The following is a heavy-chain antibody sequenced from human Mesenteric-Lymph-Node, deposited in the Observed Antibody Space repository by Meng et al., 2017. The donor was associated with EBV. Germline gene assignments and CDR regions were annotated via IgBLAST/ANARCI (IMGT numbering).Heavy chain of an antibody. Sequence: QVQLVQCGAGVAQPGASVKVSCKASDTTYGFSWVRQAPGQALEWMGWINTYNGNTHYAQKVQGRVSLTADTSTTTVYMELRSLRSDDTAVYYCARGSRGAVAVDWGQGTMVTVFS. CDR3: ARGSRGAVAVD. CDR2: INTYNGNT. D-gene: IGHD6-19*01. J-gene: IGHJ4*02. CDR1: DTTYG. V-gene: IGHV1-18*01.